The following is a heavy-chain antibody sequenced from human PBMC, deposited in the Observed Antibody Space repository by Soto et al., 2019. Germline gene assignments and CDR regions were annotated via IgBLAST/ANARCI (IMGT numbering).Heavy chain of an antibody. J-gene: IGHJ5*02. Sequence: QVQLVESGGGVVQPGRSLRLSCAASGFTFSSYGMHWVRQAPGKGLEWVAVISYGGSNKNYADSVKGRFTISRDNSKNTLYLKMNNLRAEDTAVYYCAKDNCISTSCYRLYNWFDPWGQGTLVTVSS. V-gene: IGHV3-30*18. D-gene: IGHD2-2*01. CDR3: AKDNCISTSCYRLYNWFDP. CDR1: GFTFSSYG. CDR2: ISYGGSNK.